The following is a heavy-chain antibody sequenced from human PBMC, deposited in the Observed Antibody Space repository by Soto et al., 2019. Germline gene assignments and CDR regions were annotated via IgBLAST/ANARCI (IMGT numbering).Heavy chain of an antibody. V-gene: IGHV4-30-2*02. Sequence: PSETLSLTCAVSGGSISSGGYSWSWIRQPPGKGLEWIGYIYHSGSTYYNPSLKSRVTISVDRSKNQFSLNLRSVTAADTAVYYCARRYGGNFDFWGKGTLVTVSS. CDR2: IYHSGST. D-gene: IGHD1-26*01. CDR1: GGSISSGGYS. CDR3: ARRYGGNFDF. J-gene: IGHJ4*02.